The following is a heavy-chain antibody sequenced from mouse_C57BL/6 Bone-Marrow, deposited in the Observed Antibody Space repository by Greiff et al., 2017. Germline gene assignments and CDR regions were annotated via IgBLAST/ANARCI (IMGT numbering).Heavy chain of an antibody. V-gene: IGHV1-7*01. Sequence: VQRVESGAELAKPGASVKLSCKASGYTFTSYWMHWVKQRPGQGLEWIGYINPSSGYTKYNQKFKDKATLTADKSSSTAYMQLSSLTYEDSAVYYCASPLYSLFDYWGQGTTLTVSS. D-gene: IGHD6-1*01. CDR2: INPSSGYT. CDR1: GYTFTSYW. CDR3: ASPLYSLFDY. J-gene: IGHJ2*01.